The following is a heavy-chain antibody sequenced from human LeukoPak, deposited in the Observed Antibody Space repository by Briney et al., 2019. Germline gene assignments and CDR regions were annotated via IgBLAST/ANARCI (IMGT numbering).Heavy chain of an antibody. J-gene: IGHJ4*02. Sequence: GGSLRLSCAASGFTVSSNYMSWVRQAPGKGLEWVSAISGSGGSTYYADSVKGRSTISRDNSKNTLYLQMNSLRAEDTAVYYCAKDSRWELLVDYWGQGTLVTVSS. CDR2: ISGSGGST. CDR3: AKDSRWELLVDY. V-gene: IGHV3-23*01. D-gene: IGHD1-26*01. CDR1: GFTVSSNY.